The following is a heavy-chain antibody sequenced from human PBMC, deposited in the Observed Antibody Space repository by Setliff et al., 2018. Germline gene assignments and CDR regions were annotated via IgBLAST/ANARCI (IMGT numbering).Heavy chain of an antibody. V-gene: IGHV3-48*04. J-gene: IGHJ4*02. CDR1: GFTFSTYN. CDR2: ISFSSSTI. Sequence: GGSLRLSCAASGFTFSTYNMNWVRQAPGKGLEWVSYISFSSSTIYYADSVKGRFTISRDNAKNSLYLQMNSLRVEDTAVYYCVNSYRGYDDYPDYWGQGTLVTVSS. CDR3: VNSYRGYDDYPDY. D-gene: IGHD3-16*02.